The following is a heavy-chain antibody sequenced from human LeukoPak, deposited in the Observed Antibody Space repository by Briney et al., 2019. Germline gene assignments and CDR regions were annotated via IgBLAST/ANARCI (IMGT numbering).Heavy chain of an antibody. V-gene: IGHV1-2*02. CDR1: GYTFTSYY. D-gene: IGHD5-18*01. CDR3: ARVSRGYSYHIDY. J-gene: IGHJ4*02. CDR2: INPNSGGT. Sequence: GASVKVSCKASGYTFTSYYMHWVRQAPGQGLEWMGWINPNSGGTNYAQKFQGRVTMTRDTSISTAYMELSRLRSDDTAVYYCARVSRGYSYHIDYWGQGTLVTVSS.